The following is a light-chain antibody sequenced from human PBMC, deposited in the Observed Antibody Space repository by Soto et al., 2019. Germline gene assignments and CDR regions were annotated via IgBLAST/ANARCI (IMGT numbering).Light chain of an antibody. Sequence: EIVLTQSPGTLSLSPGERATLSFRASQSVSSNYLAWYQQKPGQAPKVLIYRASIRATGIPDRFSGSGSGTDFTLTISSLQPEDFATYYCQQSYSTLITFGQGARLEIK. CDR3: QQSYSTLIT. CDR2: RAS. CDR1: QSVSSNY. V-gene: IGKV3-20*01. J-gene: IGKJ5*01.